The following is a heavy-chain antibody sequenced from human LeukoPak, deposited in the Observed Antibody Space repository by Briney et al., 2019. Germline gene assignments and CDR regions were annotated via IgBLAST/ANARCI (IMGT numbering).Heavy chain of an antibody. CDR2: VYTDGNI. CDR3: ARVPVGYCDGGTCWFDY. J-gene: IGHJ4*02. V-gene: IGHV4-61*02. CDR1: GGSISSGSYY. D-gene: IGHD2-15*01. Sequence: SSQTLSLTCTVSGGSISSGSYYWSWVRQPAGKGLECIGRVYTDGNINYNPSLKIRVTISVNTSKNQFFLRLSSVTAADTAVYFCARVPVGYCDGGTCWFDYWGQGTLVTVSS.